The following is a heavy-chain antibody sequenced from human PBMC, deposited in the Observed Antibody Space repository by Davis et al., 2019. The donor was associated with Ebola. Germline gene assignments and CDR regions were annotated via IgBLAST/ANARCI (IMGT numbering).Heavy chain of an antibody. Sequence: AASVKVSCKASGGTFSSYAISWVRQAPGQGLEWMGGIIPIFGTANYAQKFQGRVTITADESTSTAYMELSSLRSEDTAVYYCARMYSGSPEGGDYWGQGTLVIVSS. CDR1: GGTFSSYA. D-gene: IGHD1-26*01. V-gene: IGHV1-69*13. CDR2: IIPIFGTA. CDR3: ARMYSGSPEGGDY. J-gene: IGHJ4*02.